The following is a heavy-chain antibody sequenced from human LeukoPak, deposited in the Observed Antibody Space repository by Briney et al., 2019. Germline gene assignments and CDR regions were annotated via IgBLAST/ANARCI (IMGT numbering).Heavy chain of an antibody. CDR2: IYNSGTT. Sequence: SETLSLTCTVSGGSLCSYYWSWIRQPPGKGVECIGDIYNSGTTNYNPSPTSRVTISADTSKTQFSLKLSSVTAADTAVYYCARHVYYYYDSSEKGDGFDMWGQGTMVTVPS. CDR3: ARHVYYYYDSSEKGDGFDM. J-gene: IGHJ3*02. CDR1: GGSLCSYY. D-gene: IGHD3-22*01. V-gene: IGHV4-59*08.